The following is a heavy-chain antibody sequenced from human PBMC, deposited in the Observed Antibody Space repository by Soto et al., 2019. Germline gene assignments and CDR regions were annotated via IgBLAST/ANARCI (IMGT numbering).Heavy chain of an antibody. CDR3: ARERLPRWYQTEGGYGMDV. CDR1: GFTFSSYA. CDR2: ISYDGSNK. D-gene: IGHD2-15*01. Sequence: PGGSLRLSCAASGFTFSSYAMHWVRQAPGKGLEWVAVISYDGSNKYYADSVKGRFTISRDNSKNTLYLQMNSLRAEDTAVYYCARERLPRWYQTEGGYGMDVWGQGTTVTVSS. J-gene: IGHJ6*02. V-gene: IGHV3-30-3*01.